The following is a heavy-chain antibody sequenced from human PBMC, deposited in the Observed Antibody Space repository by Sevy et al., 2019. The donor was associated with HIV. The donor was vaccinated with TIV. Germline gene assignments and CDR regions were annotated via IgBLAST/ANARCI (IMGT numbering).Heavy chain of an antibody. CDR1: GFTFSSYS. Sequence: GGSLRLSCAASGFTFSSYSMNWVRQAPGKGLEWVSSISSSSRYIYYADSVKGRFTISRDNAKNSQYLQMNSLRAEDTAVYYCARDIYDILTGYEAYFDYWGQGTLVTVSS. J-gene: IGHJ4*02. CDR3: ARDIYDILTGYEAYFDY. V-gene: IGHV3-21*01. CDR2: ISSSSRYI. D-gene: IGHD3-9*01.